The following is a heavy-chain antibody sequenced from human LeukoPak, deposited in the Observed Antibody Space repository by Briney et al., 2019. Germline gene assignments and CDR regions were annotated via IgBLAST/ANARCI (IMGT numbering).Heavy chain of an antibody. Sequence: SETLSLTCTVSDGSISSYYWSWIRQPPGKGLEWIGYIHYSGSTNYNPSLKSRVTISIDTSKNQFSLKLSSVTAADTAAYYCARGMYYSGSGSYFFDYWGQGTLVTVSS. J-gene: IGHJ4*02. CDR2: IHYSGST. D-gene: IGHD3-10*01. CDR1: DGSISSYY. V-gene: IGHV4-59*01. CDR3: ARGMYYSGSGSYFFDY.